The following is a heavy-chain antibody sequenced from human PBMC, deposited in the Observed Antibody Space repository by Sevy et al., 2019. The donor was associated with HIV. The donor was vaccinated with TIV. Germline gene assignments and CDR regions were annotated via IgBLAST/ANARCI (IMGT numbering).Heavy chain of an antibody. D-gene: IGHD2-15*01. CDR2: IHSGGKI. CDR1: GFSVSSNY. CDR3: AREDIVLGEDNYYGIDV. J-gene: IGHJ6*02. Sequence: GGSLRLSCAASGFSVSSNYMSWVRQAPGKGPEWASVIHSGGKISYADSVQGRFTISRDNSKNTLYLQMNSLRAEDTAVYYCAREDIVLGEDNYYGIDVWGQGTTVTVSS. V-gene: IGHV3-53*01.